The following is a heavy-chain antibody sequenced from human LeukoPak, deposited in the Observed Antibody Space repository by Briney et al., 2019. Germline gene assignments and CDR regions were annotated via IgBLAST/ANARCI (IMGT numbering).Heavy chain of an antibody. D-gene: IGHD5-18*01. J-gene: IGHJ4*02. CDR1: GFIFDNYA. CDR3: AKDLLRGYSYGFVFDY. CDR2: ISGSGGST. V-gene: IGHV3-23*01. Sequence: GGSLRLSCAASGFIFDNYAMHWVRQAPGKGLEWVSGISGSGGSTYYADSVKGRFTISRDNSKNTLYLQMNSLRAEDTAVYYCAKDLLRGYSYGFVFDYWGQGTLVTVSS.